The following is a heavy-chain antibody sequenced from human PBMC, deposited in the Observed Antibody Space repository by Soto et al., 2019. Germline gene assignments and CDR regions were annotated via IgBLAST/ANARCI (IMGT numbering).Heavy chain of an antibody. V-gene: IGHV4-59*08. CDR1: GGSISSYY. J-gene: IGHJ4*02. D-gene: IGHD5-18*01. Sequence: QVQLQESGPGLVKPSETLSLTCTVSGGSISSYYWSWIRQPPGKGLEWIGDIYYSGSPNYTPSRMSRVAPSVAPSKTLSSLQLPSVTAADLAVYYCTSRYGSCFDYWAQGTLVTVSS. CDR2: IYYSGSP. CDR3: TSRYGSCFDY.